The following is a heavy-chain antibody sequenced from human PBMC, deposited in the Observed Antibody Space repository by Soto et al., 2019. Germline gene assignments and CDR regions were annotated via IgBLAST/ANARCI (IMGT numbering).Heavy chain of an antibody. Sequence: QVQLVESGGGVVQPGRSLRLSCAASGFTFSNYAIHWLRQAPGTGLQRVAVISNDASNKYYADSVKGQFTTSTDNAKNTLYLQMHSLGDEDTSVDYCASTSRGYCNNGLCYRDYYYYCMDVWGQGTTVTVSS. V-gene: IGHV3-30-3*01. J-gene: IGHJ6*02. CDR3: ASTSRGYCNNGLCYRDYYYYCMDV. CDR1: GFTFSNYA. D-gene: IGHD2-8*01. CDR2: ISNDASNK.